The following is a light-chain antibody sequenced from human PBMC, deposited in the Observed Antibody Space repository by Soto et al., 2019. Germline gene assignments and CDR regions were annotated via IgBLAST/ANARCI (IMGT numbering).Light chain of an antibody. V-gene: IGKV1-27*01. CDR1: QGISNY. Sequence: DIQMTQSPSSLSASVGDRVTITCRASQGISNYLAWYQQKPGKVPKLLIFAAYTLQSGVPSRFSGSGSETDFTLTISSLQPEDVATYYCQKYNSAPWTFGQGTKVEIK. J-gene: IGKJ1*01. CDR2: AAY. CDR3: QKYNSAPWT.